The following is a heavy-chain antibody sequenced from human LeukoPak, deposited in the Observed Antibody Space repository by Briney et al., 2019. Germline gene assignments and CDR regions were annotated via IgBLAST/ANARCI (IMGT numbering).Heavy chain of an antibody. CDR1: GGTFSSYA. V-gene: IGHV1-69*01. Sequence: ASVKLSCKASGGTFSSYAISWVRQAPGQGLEWMGGIISIFGTANYAQKFQGRVTITADESTSTAYMELSSLRSEDTAVYYCARDPDPESYSSGWFGVSGMDVWGKGTTVTVSS. CDR2: IISIFGTA. CDR3: ARDPDPESYSSGWFGVSGMDV. D-gene: IGHD6-19*01. J-gene: IGHJ6*04.